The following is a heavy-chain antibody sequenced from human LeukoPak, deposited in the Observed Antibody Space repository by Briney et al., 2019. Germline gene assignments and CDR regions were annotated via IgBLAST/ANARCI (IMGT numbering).Heavy chain of an antibody. CDR3: ARSPWGRFDY. D-gene: IGHD1-26*01. Sequence: TSQTLSLTCAVSGGSISSGGYSWSWIRQPPGKGLEWIGYIYDSGSTYYNPSLKSRVTISLDRSKNQFSLKLTSVTAADTAVYYCARSPWGRFDYWGQGTLVTVSS. J-gene: IGHJ4*02. V-gene: IGHV4-30-2*01. CDR1: GGSISSGGYS. CDR2: IYDSGST.